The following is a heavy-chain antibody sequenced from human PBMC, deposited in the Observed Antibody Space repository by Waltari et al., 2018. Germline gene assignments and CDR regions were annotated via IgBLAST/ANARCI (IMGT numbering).Heavy chain of an antibody. CDR3: TTNPGY. CDR1: GFSTDYW. CDR2: MKTDGTSI. V-gene: IGHV3-74*03. Sequence: EVQLVESGGGLVQPGGSLRLSCAASGFSTDYWLDWVRQAPGKGLVWVSRMKTDGTSITYADSVKGRFTISRDSAKNTYYLQMNGLKAEDTAVYYCTTNPGYWGQGTLVTVSS. J-gene: IGHJ4*02.